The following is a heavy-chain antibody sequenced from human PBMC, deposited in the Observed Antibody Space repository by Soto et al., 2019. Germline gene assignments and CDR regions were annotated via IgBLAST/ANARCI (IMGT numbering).Heavy chain of an antibody. CDR1: GFTVSNNY. J-gene: IGHJ4*02. CDR2: IYSGGYT. CDR3: ATTRGGGGY. D-gene: IGHD3-10*01. V-gene: IGHV3-53*01. Sequence: EVQLVESGGGLIQPGGSLRLSCAVSGFTVSNNYMSWVRQAPGKGLEGVSVIYSGGYTAYGDSVKGRFTISRDNSKNKLYLQMKALGASDTAFFFGATTRGGGGYWGQGTLVTVSS.